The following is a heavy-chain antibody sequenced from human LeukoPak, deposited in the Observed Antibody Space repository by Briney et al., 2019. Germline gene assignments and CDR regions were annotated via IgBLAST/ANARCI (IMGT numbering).Heavy chain of an antibody. CDR3: ASQILPTAMVDY. CDR1: GYTFTGYY. Sequence: ASVNVSCKASGYTFTGYYIHWVRPAPGQGLEWMGWINPNSGGTNYLQKFQGRVTMTRDTSISTAYMELSRLRSDATAVYYCASQILPTAMVDYWGQGTLVAVSS. CDR2: INPNSGGT. J-gene: IGHJ4*02. D-gene: IGHD5-18*01. V-gene: IGHV1-2*02.